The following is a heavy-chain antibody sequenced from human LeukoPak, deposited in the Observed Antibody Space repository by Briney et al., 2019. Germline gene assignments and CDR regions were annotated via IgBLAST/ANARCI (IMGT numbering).Heavy chain of an antibody. J-gene: IGHJ1*01. CDR3: ATRTLSYYDSSARAEYFQH. CDR1: GYTLTELS. CDR2: FHPEDGET. Sequence: ASVKVSCKVSGYTLTELSMHWVRQAPGKGLEWMGGFHPEDGETIYAQKFQGRVTMTEDTSTDTAYMELSSLRSEDTAVYYCATRTLSYYDSSARAEYFQHWGQGTLVTVS. V-gene: IGHV1-24*01. D-gene: IGHD3-22*01.